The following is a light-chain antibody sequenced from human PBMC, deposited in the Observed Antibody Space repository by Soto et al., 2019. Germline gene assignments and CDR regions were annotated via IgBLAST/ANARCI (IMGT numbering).Light chain of an antibody. V-gene: IGKV3-20*01. CDR3: QQYGSSPRT. J-gene: IGKJ1*01. CDR1: QSVLNNY. Sequence: EIVLTQSPGTLSLSPGERATLSCRASQSVLNNYLAWYQQKPGQAPRLLIFGASSRATGIPDRFGGSGSGTDFTLTISRLEPEDFAVYYCQQYGSSPRTFGQGTKVEIK. CDR2: GAS.